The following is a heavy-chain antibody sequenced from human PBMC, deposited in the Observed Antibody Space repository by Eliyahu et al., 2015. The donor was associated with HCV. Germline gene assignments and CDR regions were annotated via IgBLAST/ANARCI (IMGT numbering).Heavy chain of an antibody. CDR2: INSDGSST. D-gene: IGHD3-3*01. Sequence: EVQLVESGGGLVQPGGSLRLSCAASGFTFSSYWMHWVRQAPGKGLVWVSRINSDGSSTSYADSVKGRFTISRDNAKNTLYLQMNSLRAEDTAVYYCASGFDFWSGPDRHYGMDVWGQGTTVTVSS. J-gene: IGHJ6*02. CDR1: GFTFSSYW. V-gene: IGHV3-74*01. CDR3: ASGFDFWSGPDRHYGMDV.